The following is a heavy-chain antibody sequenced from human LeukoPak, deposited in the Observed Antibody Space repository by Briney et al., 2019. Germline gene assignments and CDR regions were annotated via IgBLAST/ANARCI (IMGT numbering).Heavy chain of an antibody. CDR1: GFTFSSYW. J-gene: IGHJ4*02. V-gene: IGHV3-30*02. CDR3: AKEWELTY. Sequence: GGSLRLSCAASGFTFSSYWMSWVRQAPGKGLEWVAFIRYDGSNKFYADSVKGRFTISRDNPRNTLYLQMNSLRAEDTAMYHCAKEWELTYWGQGTLVTVSS. CDR2: IRYDGSNK. D-gene: IGHD1-26*01.